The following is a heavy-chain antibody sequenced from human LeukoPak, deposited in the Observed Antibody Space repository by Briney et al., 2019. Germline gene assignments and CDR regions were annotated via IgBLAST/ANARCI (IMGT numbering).Heavy chain of an antibody. V-gene: IGHV4-34*01. CDR2: INHSGST. Sequence: PSETLSLTCAVYGGSFSGYYWSWIRQPPGKGLEWIGEINHSGSTNYNPSLKSRVTISVDTSKNQFSLKLTSVTAADTAVYYCARDYYDSSGPTNWFDPWGQGTLVTVSS. CDR1: GGSFSGYY. J-gene: IGHJ5*02. CDR3: ARDYYDSSGPTNWFDP. D-gene: IGHD3-22*01.